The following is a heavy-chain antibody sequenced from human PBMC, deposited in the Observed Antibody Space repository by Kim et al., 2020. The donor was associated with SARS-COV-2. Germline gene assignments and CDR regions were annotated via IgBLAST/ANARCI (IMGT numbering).Heavy chain of an antibody. CDR2: IDPLDSYT. J-gene: IGHJ6*02. V-gene: IGHV5-10-1*01. CDR3: ARGSSSTDYNYYGMDV. CDR1: GYSFTRNW. D-gene: IGHD6-13*01. Sequence: GESLKISCKGSGYSFTRNWISWVRQMPGKGLEWMGRIDPLDSYTIYSPSFQGHFTLSVDNSINTAYLRWSSLKASDTARYYCARGSSSTDYNYYGMDVWG.